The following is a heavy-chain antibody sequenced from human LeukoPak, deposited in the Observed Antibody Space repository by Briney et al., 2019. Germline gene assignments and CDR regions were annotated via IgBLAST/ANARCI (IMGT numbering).Heavy chain of an antibody. D-gene: IGHD3-10*01. Sequence: GGSLRLSCAASGFTFSSYEMNWVRQAPGKGLEWVSYISSSGSTIYYAGSVKGRFTISRDNAKNSLYLQMNSLRAEDTAVYYCARDPENEYYYGSGSNGMDVWGKGTTVTVSS. J-gene: IGHJ6*04. CDR1: GFTFSSYE. CDR3: ARDPENEYYYGSGSNGMDV. CDR2: ISSSGSTI. V-gene: IGHV3-48*03.